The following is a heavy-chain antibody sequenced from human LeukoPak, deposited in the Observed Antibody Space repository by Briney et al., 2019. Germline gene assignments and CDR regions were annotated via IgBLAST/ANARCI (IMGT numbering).Heavy chain of an antibody. J-gene: IGHJ1*01. V-gene: IGHV3-64*01. D-gene: IGHD7-27*01. CDR2: IRSNGGST. CDR1: GFTLSSYA. CDR3: ANESNWGSPPAY. Sequence: GGSLRLSCAASGFTLSSYAMHWVRQAPGEGLEYVSVIRSNGGSTYYANSVKGRFTISRDNSKNTLYLQMGSLRAEALAVYYCANESNWGSPPAYWGQGTLVTVSS.